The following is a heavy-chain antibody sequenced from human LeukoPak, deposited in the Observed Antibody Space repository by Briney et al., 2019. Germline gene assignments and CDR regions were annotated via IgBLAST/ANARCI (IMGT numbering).Heavy chain of an antibody. V-gene: IGHV1-58*02. CDR2: IVVGSGNT. J-gene: IGHJ3*02. CDR1: GFTFTSSA. D-gene: IGHD4-17*01. Sequence: SVKVSCKASGFTFTSSAMQWVRQARGQRLEWIGWIVVGSGNTNYAQKFQGRVTMTRDTSTSTVYMELSSLRSEDTAVYYCARDILTTVTFDYLSYAFDIWGQGTMVTVSS. CDR3: ARDILTTVTFDYLSYAFDI.